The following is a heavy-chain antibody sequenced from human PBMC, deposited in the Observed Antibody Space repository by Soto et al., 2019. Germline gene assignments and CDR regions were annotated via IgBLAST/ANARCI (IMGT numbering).Heavy chain of an antibody. CDR3: ARSDIVVGPAAIVDYYYYGMDV. CDR1: GYSFTSYW. J-gene: IGHJ6*02. Sequence: GESLKISCKGSGYSFTSYWIGWVRQMPGKGLEWMGIIYPGDSDTRYSPSFQGQVTISADKSISTAYLQWSSLKASDTAMYYCARSDIVVGPAAIVDYYYYGMDVWGQGTTVTVSS. D-gene: IGHD2-2*02. CDR2: IYPGDSDT. V-gene: IGHV5-51*01.